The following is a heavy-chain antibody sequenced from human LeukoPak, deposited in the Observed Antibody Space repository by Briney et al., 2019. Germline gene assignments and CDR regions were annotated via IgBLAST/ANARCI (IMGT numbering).Heavy chain of an antibody. CDR1: GFTFSSHN. CDR2: IGTDGSYI. J-gene: IGHJ3*02. D-gene: IGHD1-1*01. CDR3: ARKVKTGDRVGTFDI. V-gene: IGHV3-21*01. Sequence: GGSPRLSCAASGFTFSSHNMNWVRQAPMKGLEWVSSIGTDGSYIYYADSVQGRFTISRDNAKNSLYLQMNSLTAEDTAVYYCARKVKTGDRVGTFDIWGQGTMVTVSS.